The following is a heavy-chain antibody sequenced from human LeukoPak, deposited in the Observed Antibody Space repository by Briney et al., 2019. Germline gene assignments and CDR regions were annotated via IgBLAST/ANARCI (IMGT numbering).Heavy chain of an antibody. V-gene: IGHV3-48*02. D-gene: IGHD2-15*01. J-gene: IGHJ5*02. CDR3: ARRRCSGGNCYDGNWFDP. CDR2: ISSTSTTI. CDR1: GFTFSSHS. Sequence: PGGSLRLSCAASGFTFSSHSMNWVRQAPGKGLEWVSYISSTSTTIYYADSVKGRFTISRDNAKNSLYLQMNSLRDEDTAVYYCARRRCSGGNCYDGNWFDPWGQGTQVTVSS.